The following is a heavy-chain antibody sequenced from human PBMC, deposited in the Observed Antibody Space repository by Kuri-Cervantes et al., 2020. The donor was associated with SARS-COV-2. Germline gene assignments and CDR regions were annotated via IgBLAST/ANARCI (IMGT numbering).Heavy chain of an antibody. CDR1: GYSFTSYW. V-gene: IGHV5-10-1*01. J-gene: IGHJ3*02. CDR3: ARRYCSSASCYNAFDI. Sequence: KVSCKGSGYSFTSYWISWVRQMPGKGLEWMGRIDPSDSYTNYSPSFQGHVTISADKSISTAYLQWSSLEASDTAMYYCARRYCSSASCYNAFDIWGQGTMVTVSS. CDR2: IDPSDSYT. D-gene: IGHD2-2*02.